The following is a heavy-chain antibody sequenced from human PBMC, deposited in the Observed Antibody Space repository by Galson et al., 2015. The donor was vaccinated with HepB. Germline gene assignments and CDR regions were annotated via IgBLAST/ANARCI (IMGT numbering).Heavy chain of an antibody. J-gene: IGHJ4*02. D-gene: IGHD3-10*01. CDR1: GFTFSSYW. Sequence: SLRLSCAASGFTFSSYWMSWVRQAPGKGLEWVANIKQDGSEKYYVDSVKGRFTISRDNAKNSLYLQMNSLRAEDTAVYYCARSRGSPMVRGGYYFDYWGQGTLVTVSS. CDR3: ARSRGSPMVRGGYYFDY. CDR2: IKQDGSEK. V-gene: IGHV3-7*01.